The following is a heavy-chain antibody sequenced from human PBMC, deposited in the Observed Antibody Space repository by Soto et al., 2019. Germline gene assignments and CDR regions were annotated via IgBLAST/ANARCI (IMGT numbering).Heavy chain of an antibody. CDR3: ARVFASGKDDY. CDR2: ISSSSYI. CDR1: GFTFSSYS. Sequence: EVQLVESGGGLVKPGGSLRLSCAASGFTFSSYSMNWVRQAPGKGLEWVSSISSSSYIYYADSVKGRFTISRDNAKNSLYLQMNSLRAEDTAVYYCARVFASGKDDYWGQGTLVTVSS. D-gene: IGHD2-15*01. J-gene: IGHJ4*02. V-gene: IGHV3-21*01.